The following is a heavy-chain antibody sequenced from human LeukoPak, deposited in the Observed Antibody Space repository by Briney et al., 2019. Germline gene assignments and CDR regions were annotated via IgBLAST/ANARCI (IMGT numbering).Heavy chain of an antibody. CDR1: GFTFSNCG. CDR3: ARGHFDWLLQYYYYYYGMDV. CDR2: ISYDGSNK. J-gene: IGHJ6*02. D-gene: IGHD3-9*01. V-gene: IGHV3-30*03. Sequence: GGSLRLSCAASGFTFSNCGMHWVRQAPGKGLEWVAVISYDGSNKYYADSVKGRFTISRDNSKNTLYLQMNSLRAEDTAVYYCARGHFDWLLQYYYYYYGMDVWGQGTTVTVSS.